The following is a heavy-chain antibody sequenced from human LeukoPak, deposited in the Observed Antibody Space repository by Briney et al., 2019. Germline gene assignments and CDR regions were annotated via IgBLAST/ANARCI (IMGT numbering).Heavy chain of an antibody. CDR3: AKGFIVVVITNYFDY. D-gene: IGHD3-22*01. CDR2: ISGSGGST. J-gene: IGHJ4*02. Sequence: GESLRLSCAASGFTFSSYAMSWVRQAPGKGLEWVSAISGSGGSTYYADSVKGRFTISRDNSKNTLYLQMNSLRAEDTAVYYCAKGFIVVVITNYFDYWGQGTLVTVSS. V-gene: IGHV3-23*01. CDR1: GFTFSSYA.